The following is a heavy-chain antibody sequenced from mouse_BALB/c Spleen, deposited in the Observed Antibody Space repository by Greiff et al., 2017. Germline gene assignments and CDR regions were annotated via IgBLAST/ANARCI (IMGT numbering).Heavy chain of an antibody. CDR2: ILPGSGST. D-gene: IGHD4-1*01. J-gene: IGHJ3*01. CDR1: GYTFTSYW. CDR3: ARKSWEREFAY. V-gene: IGHV1-9*01. Sequence: QVQLQQSGAELMKPGASVKISCKASGYTFTSYWIDWVKQRPGHGLEWIGEILPGSGSTNYNEKFKGKATFTADTSSNTAYMQLSSLTSEDSAVYYCARKSWEREFAYWGQGTLVTVSA.